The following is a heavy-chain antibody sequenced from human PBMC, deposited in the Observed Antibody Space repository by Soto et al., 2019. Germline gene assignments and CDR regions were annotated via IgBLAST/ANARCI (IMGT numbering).Heavy chain of an antibody. J-gene: IGHJ6*02. CDR3: ARRSYYYGMDV. CDR2: IWYDGSNK. Sequence: GGSLRLSCAASGFTFSSYGMHWVRQAPGKGLEWVAVIWYDGSNKYYADSVKGRFTISRDNSKNTLYLQMNSLRAEDTAVYYCARRSYYYGMDVWGQGTTVTVSS. CDR1: GFTFSSYG. V-gene: IGHV3-33*01.